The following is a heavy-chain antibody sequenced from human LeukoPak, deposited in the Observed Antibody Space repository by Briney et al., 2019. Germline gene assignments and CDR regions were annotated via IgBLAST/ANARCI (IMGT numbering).Heavy chain of an antibody. CDR1: GYTFTSYY. Sequence: ASVRVSCKASGYTFTSYYMHWVRQAPGQGLEWMGIINPSGGSTSYAQKFQGRVTMTRDTSTSTVYMELSSLRSEDTAVYYCARAPDIVVVPAAINWFDPWGQGTLVTVSS. CDR3: ARAPDIVVVPAAINWFDP. V-gene: IGHV1-46*01. D-gene: IGHD2-2*01. J-gene: IGHJ5*02. CDR2: INPSGGST.